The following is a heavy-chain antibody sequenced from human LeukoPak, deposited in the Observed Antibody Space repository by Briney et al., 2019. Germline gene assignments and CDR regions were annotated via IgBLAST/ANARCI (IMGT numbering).Heavy chain of an antibody. CDR1: GFTVSNNY. Sequence: GGSLRLSCAVSGFTVSNNYMTWVRQAPGKGLEWVSIIYSGGTTYYADSVKGRFIISRDNSKNTLYLQMNGLRAEDTAVYYCARDRVAVASLGYFDYWGQGTLVTVSS. D-gene: IGHD6-19*01. CDR2: IYSGGTT. J-gene: IGHJ4*02. CDR3: ARDRVAVASLGYFDY. V-gene: IGHV3-53*01.